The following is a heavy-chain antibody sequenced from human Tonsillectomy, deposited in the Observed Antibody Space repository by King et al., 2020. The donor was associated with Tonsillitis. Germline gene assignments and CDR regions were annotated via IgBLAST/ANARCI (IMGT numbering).Heavy chain of an antibody. CDR3: ARADYYDTSGYYCRDY. D-gene: IGHD3-22*01. V-gene: IGHV4-34*01. Sequence: VQLQQWGAGLLKPSETLSLTCAVYGGSFSGYYWSWIRQPPGKGLEWIGEINHRGSTNYNPSLKSRVTMSVDTPKNQFSLKLSSVTAADTAVYYCARADYYDTSGYYCRDYWGLGTLVTVSS. J-gene: IGHJ4*02. CDR2: INHRGST. CDR1: GGSFSGYY.